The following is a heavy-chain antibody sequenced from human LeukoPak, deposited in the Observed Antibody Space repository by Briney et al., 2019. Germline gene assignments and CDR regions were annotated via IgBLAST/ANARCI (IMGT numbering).Heavy chain of an antibody. CDR1: GGSFSGYY. D-gene: IGHD3-22*01. CDR3: ARGPYSYDSSGAFDI. CDR2: INHSGST. V-gene: IGHV4-34*01. Sequence: SETLSLTCAVYGGSFSGYYWSWIRQPPGKGLEWIGEINHSGSTNYNPSLKSRVTISVDTSKNQFSLKLSSVTAADTAVYFCARGPYSYDSSGAFDIWGQGAMVTVPS. J-gene: IGHJ3*02.